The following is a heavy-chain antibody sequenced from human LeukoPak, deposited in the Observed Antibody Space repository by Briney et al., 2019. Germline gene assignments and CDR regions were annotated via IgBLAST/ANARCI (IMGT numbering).Heavy chain of an antibody. D-gene: IGHD2-15*01. CDR1: GGTFSSYA. CDR3: ARLPLISILPHYYYYGMDV. J-gene: IGHJ6*02. CDR2: INPNSGGT. Sequence: GASVKVSCKASGGTFSSYAISWVRQAPGQGLEWMGWINPNSGGTNYAQKFQGRVTMTRDTSISTAYMELSRLRSDDTAVYYCARLPLISILPHYYYYGMDVWGQGTTVTVSS. V-gene: IGHV1-2*02.